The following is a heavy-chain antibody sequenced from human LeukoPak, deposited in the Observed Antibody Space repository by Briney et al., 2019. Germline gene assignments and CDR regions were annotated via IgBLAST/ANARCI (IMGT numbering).Heavy chain of an antibody. J-gene: IGHJ4*02. CDR3: ATGVDNDCFDY. V-gene: IGHV4-59*08. Sequence: SETLSLTCTVSGGSISSYYWSWIRQPPGKGLEWIGYIYYSGSTNYNPSLKSRVTISVDTSKNQFSLKLSSVTAADTAVYYCATGVDNDCFDYWGQGTLVTVSS. CDR1: GGSISSYY. D-gene: IGHD5-12*01. CDR2: IYYSGST.